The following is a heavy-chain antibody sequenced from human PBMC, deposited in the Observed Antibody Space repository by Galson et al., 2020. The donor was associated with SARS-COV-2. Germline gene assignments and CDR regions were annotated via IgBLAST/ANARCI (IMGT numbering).Heavy chain of an antibody. V-gene: IGHV3-15*01. CDR3: TTGSLVFLTASEDH. D-gene: IGHD2-21*02. Sequence: GGSLRLSCTASGFAFNRAWMSWLRQAPGKGPECVGRIRSKTSGGTAEYAVPVKGRFTISRDDSKNTLYLDMSNLQAEDTAVDYCTTGSLVFLTASEDHWGQGTLVTVSS. J-gene: IGHJ4*02. CDR1: GFAFNRAW. CDR2: IRSKTSGGTA.